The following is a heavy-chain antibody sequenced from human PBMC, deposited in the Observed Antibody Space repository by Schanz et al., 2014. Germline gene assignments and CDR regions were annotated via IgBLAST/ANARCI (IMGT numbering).Heavy chain of an antibody. V-gene: IGHV1-2*04. CDR1: GYTFTGYY. Sequence: QVQLVQSGAEVKKPGSSVKVSCKASGYTFTGYYMHWVRQAPGQGLEWMGWINPNSGTTNYAQKFQGWVTMTRDTSISTAYMELSSLRSEDTAVYYCARGGGPEDVFDIWGQGTILTVSS. D-gene: IGHD5-12*01. CDR2: INPNSGTT. CDR3: ARGGGPEDVFDI. J-gene: IGHJ3*02.